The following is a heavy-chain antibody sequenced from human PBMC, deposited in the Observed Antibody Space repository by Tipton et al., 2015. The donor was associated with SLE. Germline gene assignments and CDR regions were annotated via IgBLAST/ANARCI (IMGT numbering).Heavy chain of an antibody. Sequence: QLVQSGAEVKKPGESLKISCKGSGYSFTSYWIGWVRQMPGKGLEWMGIIYPGDSDTRYSPSFQGQVIISADKSISTAYLQWSSLKASDTAMYYCARRGPGDSRGRASDAFDIWGQGTMVTVSS. CDR2: IYPGDSDT. CDR1: GYSFTSYW. D-gene: IGHD3-22*01. CDR3: ARRGPGDSRGRASDAFDI. J-gene: IGHJ3*02. V-gene: IGHV5-51*03.